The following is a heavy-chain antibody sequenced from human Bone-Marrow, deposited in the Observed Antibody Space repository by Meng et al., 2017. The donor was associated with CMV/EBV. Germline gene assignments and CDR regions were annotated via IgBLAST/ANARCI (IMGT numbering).Heavy chain of an antibody. CDR3: ARDASPRFLEWLSYYYYYGMDV. Sequence: ASVKVSCKASGYTFTSYGISWARQAPGQGLEWMGWISAYNGNTNYAQKLQGRVTMTTDTSTSTAYMELRSLRSDDTAVYYCARDASPRFLEWLSYYYYYGMDVWGQGTTVTVSS. J-gene: IGHJ6*02. CDR1: GYTFTSYG. CDR2: ISAYNGNT. D-gene: IGHD3-3*01. V-gene: IGHV1-18*01.